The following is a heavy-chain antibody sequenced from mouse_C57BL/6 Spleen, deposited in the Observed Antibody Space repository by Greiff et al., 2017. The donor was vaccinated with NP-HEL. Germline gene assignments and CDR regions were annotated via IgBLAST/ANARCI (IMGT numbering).Heavy chain of an antibody. J-gene: IGHJ4*01. Sequence: QVQLKQSGAELARPGASVKMSCKASGYTFTSYTMHWVKQRPGQGLEWIGYINPSSGYTKYNQKFKDKATLTADKSSSTAYMQLSSLTSEDSAVYYCARRGQLRGDYAMDYWGQGTSVTVSS. CDR2: INPSSGYT. V-gene: IGHV1-4*01. D-gene: IGHD3-2*02. CDR1: GYTFTSYT. CDR3: ARRGQLRGDYAMDY.